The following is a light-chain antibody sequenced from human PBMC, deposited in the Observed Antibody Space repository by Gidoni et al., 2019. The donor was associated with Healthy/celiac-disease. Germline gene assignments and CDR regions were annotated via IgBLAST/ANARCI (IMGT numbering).Light chain of an antibody. CDR2: EGS. CDR3: CSYAGSSTVV. CDR1: SSDVGSYNL. V-gene: IGLV2-23*01. J-gene: IGLJ2*01. Sequence: GQSITISCTGTSSDVGSYNLVSWYQQHPGKAPKLMIYEGSKRPSGVSNRFSGSKSGNTASLTISGLQAENEADYYCCSYAGSSTVVFGGGTKLTVL.